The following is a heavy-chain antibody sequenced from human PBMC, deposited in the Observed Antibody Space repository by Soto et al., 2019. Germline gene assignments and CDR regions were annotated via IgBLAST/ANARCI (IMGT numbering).Heavy chain of an antibody. CDR2: IYYSGST. CDR3: AREFVAATLGGWFDP. Sequence: PSATLSLTCTFSGVSISSGDYYWSWIRQPPGKVLEWIGYIYYSGSTYYNPSLKSRVTISVDTSKNQFSLKLGSVTAADTAVYYCAREFVAATLGGWFDPWGQGTLVTVSS. V-gene: IGHV4-30-4*01. CDR1: GVSISSGDYY. D-gene: IGHD2-15*01. J-gene: IGHJ5*02.